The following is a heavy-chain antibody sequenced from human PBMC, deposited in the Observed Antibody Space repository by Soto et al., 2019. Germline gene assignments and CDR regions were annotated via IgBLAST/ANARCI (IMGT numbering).Heavy chain of an antibody. CDR3: AKGTGGSCYSGIDS. V-gene: IGHV3-23*01. Sequence: PGGSLRLSGAASGFTFGNYAVSWVRQAPGKGLEWVSASCGNNNATYYADSVKGRFTISRDNSKNTLYLQMNSLRAEDTAVYYCAKGTGGSCYSGIDSWGQGIQVTVSS. CDR1: GFTFGNYA. J-gene: IGHJ4*02. CDR2: SCGNNNAT. D-gene: IGHD2-15*01.